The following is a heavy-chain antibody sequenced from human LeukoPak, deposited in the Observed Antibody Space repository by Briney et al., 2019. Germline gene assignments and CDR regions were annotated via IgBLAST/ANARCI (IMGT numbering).Heavy chain of an antibody. CDR1: GFTSSSYG. CDR2: ISYDGSNK. Sequence: RRSLRLSCAASGFTSSSYGMHWVRQAPGRGREWVAVISYDGSNKYYADSVKGRFTISRDNSKTTLYLQINSLGPEDTAVYYSAKSYGAAMVRGVISPNGMDVWGKGTTVTVSS. V-gene: IGHV3-30*18. D-gene: IGHD3-10*01. CDR3: AKSYGAAMVRGVISPNGMDV. J-gene: IGHJ6*04.